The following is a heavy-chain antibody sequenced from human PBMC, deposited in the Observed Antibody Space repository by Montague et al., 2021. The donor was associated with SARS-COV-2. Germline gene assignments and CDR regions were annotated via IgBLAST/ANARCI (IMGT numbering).Heavy chain of an antibody. V-gene: IGHV4-39*07. CDR3: ARDDIVLQRVTKGMDV. D-gene: IGHD2-15*01. Sequence: SETLSLTCTVSGGSISSSNYYWGWIRQPPGKGLEWIGNMYYSGSTYYNPSLRSRVTISIDTSKNQYSLKLSSVTAADTAVYYCARDDIVLQRVTKGMDVWGQGTTVTVSS. CDR1: GGSISSSNYY. J-gene: IGHJ6*02. CDR2: MYYSGST.